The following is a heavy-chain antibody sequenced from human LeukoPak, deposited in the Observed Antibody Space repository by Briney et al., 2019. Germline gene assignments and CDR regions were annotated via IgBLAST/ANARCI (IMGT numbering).Heavy chain of an antibody. J-gene: IGHJ4*02. CDR2: ISISSSYR. V-gene: IGHV3-21*01. Sequence: GRSLRLSCVASGFTFRNHAFEWVRQAPGKGLEWVSSISISSSYRYYADSVKGRFTISRDNAKNSLYVQMNSLRAEDTAVYYCARGRAHELHSGWYLPFDYWGQGTLVTVSS. CDR1: GFTFRNHA. CDR3: ARGRAHELHSGWYLPFDY. D-gene: IGHD6-19*01.